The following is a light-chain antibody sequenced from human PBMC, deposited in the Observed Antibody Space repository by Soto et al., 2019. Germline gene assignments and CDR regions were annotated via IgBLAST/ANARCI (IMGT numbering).Light chain of an antibody. CDR2: WAS. CDR3: QQYYAAPRT. Sequence: DIVMTQSPDSLAVSLGERATINCKSSQRILHSSNKKNSLAWYRQKPGQPPELLIYWASTRESGVPDRFSGSGSGTDFTLTNSSLQAEDVAVYYCQQYYAAPRTFGQGTKVEIK. V-gene: IGKV4-1*01. J-gene: IGKJ1*01. CDR1: QRILHSSNKKNS.